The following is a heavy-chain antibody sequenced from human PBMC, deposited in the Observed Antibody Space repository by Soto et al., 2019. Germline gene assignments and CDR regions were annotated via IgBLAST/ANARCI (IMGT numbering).Heavy chain of an antibody. CDR2: IYSGGST. V-gene: IGHV3-53*01. Sequence: GASLRLSFAAPGFTVSSNYMSWVRQAPGKGLEWVSVIYSGGSTYYADSVKGRFTISRDNTKNTLYLQMKSLRAEDAAVDYCAIALNPEILGVLIYGMDVWGQGTTVTVSS. CDR1: GFTVSSNY. J-gene: IGHJ6*02. D-gene: IGHD1-26*01. CDR3: AIALNPEILGVLIYGMDV.